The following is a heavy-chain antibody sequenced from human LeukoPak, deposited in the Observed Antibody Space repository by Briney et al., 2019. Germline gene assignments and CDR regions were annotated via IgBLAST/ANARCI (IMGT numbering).Heavy chain of an antibody. CDR3: ARLYSYGHSRYIDY. Sequence: GESLKISWKGAGYSFTSYWIGWVRQMPGKGLEWMGIIYRGDSDTRYSPSFQGQVTISADKSISTAYLQWSSLKASDTAMYYCARLYSYGHSRYIDYWGQGTLVTVSS. V-gene: IGHV5-51*01. CDR1: GYSFTSYW. D-gene: IGHD5-18*01. CDR2: IYRGDSDT. J-gene: IGHJ4*02.